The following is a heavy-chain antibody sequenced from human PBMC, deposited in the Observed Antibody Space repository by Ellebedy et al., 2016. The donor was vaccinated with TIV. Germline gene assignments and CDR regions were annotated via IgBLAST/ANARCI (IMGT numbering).Heavy chain of an antibody. Sequence: SVKVSCXASGGTFSSYAISWVRQAPGQGLEWMGGIIPIFGTANYAQKFQGRVTITADESTSTAYMELSSLRSEDTAVYYCARVGMADWNFGSFDYWGQGTLVTVSS. CDR3: ARVGMADWNFGSFDY. D-gene: IGHD1-7*01. J-gene: IGHJ4*02. V-gene: IGHV1-69*13. CDR2: IIPIFGTA. CDR1: GGTFSSYA.